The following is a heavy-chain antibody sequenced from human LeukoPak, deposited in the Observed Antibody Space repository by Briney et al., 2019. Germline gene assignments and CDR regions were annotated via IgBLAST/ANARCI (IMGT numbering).Heavy chain of an antibody. V-gene: IGHV3-30*02. Sequence: GGSLRLSCAASGFTFSSYGMHWVRQAPGKGLEWVAFIRYDGSNKYYADSVKGRFTISRDNSKNTLYLQMNSLRAEDTAVYYCAKRSSGYCSSTSCYLVYNWFDPWGQGTLVTVSS. CDR2: IRYDGSNK. D-gene: IGHD2-2*01. CDR3: AKRSSGYCSSTSCYLVYNWFDP. CDR1: GFTFSSYG. J-gene: IGHJ5*02.